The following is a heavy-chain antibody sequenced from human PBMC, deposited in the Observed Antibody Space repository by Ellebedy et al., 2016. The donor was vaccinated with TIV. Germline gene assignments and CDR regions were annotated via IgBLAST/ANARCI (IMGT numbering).Heavy chain of an antibody. CDR2: INSDGSST. CDR1: GFTFSSYW. J-gene: IGHJ5*02. V-gene: IGHV3-74*01. CDR3: AIPVAAAENWFDP. Sequence: GGSLRLSXAASGFTFSSYWMHWVRQAPGKGLVWVSRINSDGSSTSYADSVKGRFTISRDNAKNTLYLQMNSLRAEDTAVYYCAIPVAAAENWFDPWGQGTLVTVSS. D-gene: IGHD6-13*01.